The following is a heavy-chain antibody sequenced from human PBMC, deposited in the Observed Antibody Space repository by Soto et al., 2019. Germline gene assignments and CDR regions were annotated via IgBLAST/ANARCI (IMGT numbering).Heavy chain of an antibody. CDR2: IYTSGST. CDR1: GGSISSYY. CDR3: ARAYSSGWYLYNWFDP. D-gene: IGHD6-19*01. Sequence: KTSETLSLTCTVSGGSISSYYWSWIRQPAGKGLEWIGRIYTSGSTNYNPSLKSRVTMSVDTSKNQFSLKLSSVTAADTAVYYCARAYSSGWYLYNWFDPRGQGTTGTVSS. J-gene: IGHJ5*01. V-gene: IGHV4-4*07.